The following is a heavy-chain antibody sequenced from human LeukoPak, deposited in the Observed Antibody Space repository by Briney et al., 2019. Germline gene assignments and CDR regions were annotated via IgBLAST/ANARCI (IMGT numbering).Heavy chain of an antibody. J-gene: IGHJ4*02. V-gene: IGHV3-74*01. D-gene: IGHD4-4*01. CDR1: GFTFMTYW. CDR3: ARDTGYSNYDY. CDR2: INSDGTST. Sequence: PGGSLRLSCAASGFTFMTYWMHWVRQAPGKGLVWVSRINSDGTSTTYADSVKGRFTISRGNAKNTLYLQMNTLRADDSAMYYCARDTGYSNYDYWGQGTLVTVSS.